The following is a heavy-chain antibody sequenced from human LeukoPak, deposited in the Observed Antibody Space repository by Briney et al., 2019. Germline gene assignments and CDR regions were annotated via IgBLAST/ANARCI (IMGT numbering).Heavy chain of an antibody. Sequence: PGGSLRLSCAASGFTFSSYSMNWVRQAPGKGLEWVSHISTGSNSIYYADSVKGRFTISRDNAKNSLFLQMNSLRAEDTAVYYCARQGTDFWSGYYTYWGPGTLVTVSS. CDR3: ARQGTDFWSGYYTY. V-gene: IGHV3-48*01. D-gene: IGHD3-3*01. CDR1: GFTFSSYS. J-gene: IGHJ4*02. CDR2: ISTGSNSI.